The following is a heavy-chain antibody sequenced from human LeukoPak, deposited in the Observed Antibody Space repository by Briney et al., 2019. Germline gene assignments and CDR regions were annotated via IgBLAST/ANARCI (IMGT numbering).Heavy chain of an antibody. D-gene: IGHD5-24*01. CDR1: GGSFSGYY. J-gene: IGHJ4*02. CDR2: INHSGST. CDR3: ARDHGDGYNYNFDY. Sequence: PSETLSLTCAVYGGSFSGYYWSWIRQPPGKGLEWIGEINHSGSTNYNPSLKSRVTISVDTSKNQFSLKLSSVTAADTAVYYCARDHGDGYNYNFDYWGQGTLVTVSS. V-gene: IGHV4-34*01.